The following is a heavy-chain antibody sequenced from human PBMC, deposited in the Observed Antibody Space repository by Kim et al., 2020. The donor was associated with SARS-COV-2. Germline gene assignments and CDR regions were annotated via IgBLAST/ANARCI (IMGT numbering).Heavy chain of an antibody. Sequence: GGSLRLSCAASGFTFSSYGMHWVRQAPGKGLEWVAVISYDGSNKYYADSVKGRFTISRDNSKNTLYLQMNSLRAEDTAVYYCAKDIRYDILTGYYETRDDAFDIWGQGTMVTVSS. CDR1: GFTFSSYG. J-gene: IGHJ3*02. V-gene: IGHV3-30*18. CDR3: AKDIRYDILTGYYETRDDAFDI. CDR2: ISYDGSNK. D-gene: IGHD3-9*01.